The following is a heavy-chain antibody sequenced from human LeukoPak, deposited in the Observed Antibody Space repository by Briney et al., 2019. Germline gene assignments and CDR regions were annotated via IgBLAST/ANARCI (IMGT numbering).Heavy chain of an antibody. Sequence: PSETLSLTCTVSGGSISSYYWSWIRQPPGKGLEWIGYIYYSGSTNYNPSLKSRVTISVDTSKNQFSLKLSSVTAADTAVYYCARETQYYYDNSGYFDYWGQGTLVTVSS. D-gene: IGHD3-22*01. J-gene: IGHJ4*02. V-gene: IGHV4-59*12. CDR2: IYYSGST. CDR1: GGSISSYY. CDR3: ARETQYYYDNSGYFDY.